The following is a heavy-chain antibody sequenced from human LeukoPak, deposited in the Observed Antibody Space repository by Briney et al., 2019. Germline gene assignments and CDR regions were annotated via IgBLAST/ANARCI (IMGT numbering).Heavy chain of an antibody. CDR1: GGSISSYY. Sequence: PSETLSLTCTVSGGSISSYYWSWIRQPAGKGLEWIGRIYTSGSTNYNPSLKSRVTMSVDTSKNQFSLKLSSVTAADTAVYFCARGSYYYGTTGYYSLFDSWGQGTLVTVSS. D-gene: IGHD3-22*01. CDR2: IYTSGST. J-gene: IGHJ4*02. CDR3: ARGSYYYGTTGYYSLFDS. V-gene: IGHV4-4*07.